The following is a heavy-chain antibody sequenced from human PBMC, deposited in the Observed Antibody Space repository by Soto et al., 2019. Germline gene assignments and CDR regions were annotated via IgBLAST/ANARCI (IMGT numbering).Heavy chain of an antibody. D-gene: IGHD4-17*01. CDR2: MNPNSGNT. CDR3: ARLRMTTVTTWSYYMDF. V-gene: IGHV1-8*01. Sequence: GASVKVSCKASGYTFTSYDINWVRQATGQGLEWMGWMNPNSGNTGYAQKFQGRVTMTRNTSISTAYMELSSLRSEDTAVYYCARLRMTTVTTWSYYMDFWGKGTTVTGSS. J-gene: IGHJ6*03. CDR1: GYTFTSYD.